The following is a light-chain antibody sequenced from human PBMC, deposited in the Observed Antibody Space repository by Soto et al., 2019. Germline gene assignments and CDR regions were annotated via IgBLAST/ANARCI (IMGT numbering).Light chain of an antibody. CDR3: QQDSSWPLT. CDR1: QDIRSS. Sequence: VMTQSPATLSVSPGERVTLSCRASQDIRSSLAWYQQKPGQAPRLLIYGASIRASGVPATFSGSGSGTEFTLSISSLQSEHFGVYYCQQDSSWPLTFGGGTKVDIK. CDR2: GAS. J-gene: IGKJ4*01. V-gene: IGKV3-15*01.